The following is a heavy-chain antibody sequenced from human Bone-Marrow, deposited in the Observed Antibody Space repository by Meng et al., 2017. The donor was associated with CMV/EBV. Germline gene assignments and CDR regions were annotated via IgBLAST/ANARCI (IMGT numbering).Heavy chain of an antibody. CDR2: INPSTGGT. CDR1: GYTFTDYT. V-gene: IGHV1-2*02. Sequence: ASVKVSCKASGYTFTDYTLHWVRQAPGQGLDWMGWINPSTGGTRFAPKFQARVTMTRDTSISTVYIALSGLTSDDTAFYYCARDVSLAGADLAFWGQGKRVTGAS. J-gene: IGHJ4*02. CDR3: ARDVSLAGADLAF. D-gene: IGHD6-19*01.